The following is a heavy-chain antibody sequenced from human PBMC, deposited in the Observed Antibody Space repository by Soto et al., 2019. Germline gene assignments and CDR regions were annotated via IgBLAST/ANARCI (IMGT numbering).Heavy chain of an antibody. CDR3: ARGNLREEPVYGMDV. Sequence: QVQLVQSGAEVKKPGASVKVSCKASGYTFTGYYMHWVRQAPGQGLEWMGWINPNSGGTNYAQKFQGRVTMARDTSISTAYMELSRLRSDDTAVYYCARGNLREEPVYGMDVWGQGTTVTVSS. CDR2: INPNSGGT. J-gene: IGHJ6*02. D-gene: IGHD5-12*01. V-gene: IGHV1-2*02. CDR1: GYTFTGYY.